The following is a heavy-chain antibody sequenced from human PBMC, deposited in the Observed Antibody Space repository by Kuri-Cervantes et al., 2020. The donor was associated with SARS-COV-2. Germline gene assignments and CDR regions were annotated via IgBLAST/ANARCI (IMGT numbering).Heavy chain of an antibody. CDR3: ARHATYYYDSSGYYV. D-gene: IGHD3-22*01. CDR1: GYSFTSYW. J-gene: IGHJ4*02. CDR2: IYPGDSDT. V-gene: IGHV5-51*01. Sequence: GGSLKISCKGSGYSFTSYWIGWVRQMPGEGLEWMGIIYPGDSDTRYSPSFQGQVTISADKSISTAYLQWSSLKASDTAMYYCARHATYYYDSSGYYVWGQGTLVTVSS.